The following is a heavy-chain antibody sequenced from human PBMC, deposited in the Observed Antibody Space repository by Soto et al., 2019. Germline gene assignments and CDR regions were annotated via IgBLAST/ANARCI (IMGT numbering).Heavy chain of an antibody. V-gene: IGHV4-30-2*01. Sequence: TLTLACAGSGVYVSGGEYAWSWIGQPPGKGLEWIWFIYNSGSTYYNSSLNIRITISLCRSKNHFFLKLISITDADTAVYYCATYRKFFELWGQGTKGTVSS. CDR3: ATYRKFFEL. J-gene: IGHJ3*01. CDR1: GVYVSGGEYA. CDR2: IYNSGST.